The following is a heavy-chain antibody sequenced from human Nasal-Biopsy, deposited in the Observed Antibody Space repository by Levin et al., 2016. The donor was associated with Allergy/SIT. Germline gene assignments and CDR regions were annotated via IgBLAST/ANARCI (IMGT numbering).Heavy chain of an antibody. D-gene: IGHD3-10*02. J-gene: IGHJ4*02. CDR2: ISYTGST. CDR1: GDSISSSGYY. Sequence: SETLSLTCTVSGDSISSSGYYWGWIRQPPGKGLQWIGSISYTGSTSYNPSLKSRLTISVDTSKNQFSLKLSSVTAADTAVYYCARYNYARPHHYWGQGTLVTVSS. CDR3: ARYNYARPHHY. V-gene: IGHV4-39*01.